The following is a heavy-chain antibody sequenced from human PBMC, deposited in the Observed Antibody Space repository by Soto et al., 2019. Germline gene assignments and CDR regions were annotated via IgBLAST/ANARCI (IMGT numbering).Heavy chain of an antibody. CDR1: GFTFSSYW. CDR3: ARARGVRGVIIDY. CDR2: IKQDGSEK. D-gene: IGHD3-10*01. J-gene: IGHJ4*02. V-gene: IGHV3-7*03. Sequence: EVQLVESGGGLVQPGGSLRLSCAASGFTFSSYWMSWVRQAPGKGLEWVANIKQDGSEKYYVDSVKGRFTISRDNAKNSLYLQMNSLRAEDTAVYYCARARGVRGVIIDYWGQGTLVTVSS.